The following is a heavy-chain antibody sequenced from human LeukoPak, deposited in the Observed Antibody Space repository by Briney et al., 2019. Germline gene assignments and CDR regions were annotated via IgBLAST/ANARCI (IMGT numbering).Heavy chain of an antibody. V-gene: IGHV4-39*07. CDR1: GGSISSSGYY. CDR2: IYYSGST. CDR3: ARISLTCYAPISGYFDY. Sequence: SETLSLTCTVSGGSISSSGYYWGWIRQPPGKGLEWIGSIYYSGSTYYNPSLKSRVTISVDTSKKHFSLKLSPVTPPDTAFYHCARISLTCYAPISGYFDYWGQGTLVTVSS. D-gene: IGHD3-9*01. J-gene: IGHJ4*02.